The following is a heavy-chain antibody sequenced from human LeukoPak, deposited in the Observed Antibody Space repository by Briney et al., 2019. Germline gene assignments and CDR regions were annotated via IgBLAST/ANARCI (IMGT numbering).Heavy chain of an antibody. J-gene: IGHJ4*02. CDR1: GLTFSDYD. V-gene: IGHV3-13*01. CDR2: IGTAGDT. D-gene: IGHD1-1*01. CDR3: ARVAKERVGGVYYFDY. Sequence: PGGSLRLSCEAPGLTFSDYDMHWFGQATGKGLKWSSAIGTAGDTYYTGSVKGRFTISRENAKNSLYLQMNSLRAGDTAVYYCARVAKERVGGVYYFDYWGQGTLVTVSS.